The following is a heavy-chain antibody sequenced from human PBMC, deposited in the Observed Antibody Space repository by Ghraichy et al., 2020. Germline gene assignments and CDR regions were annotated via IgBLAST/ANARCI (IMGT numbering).Heavy chain of an antibody. CDR1: GFTFSSYA. CDR3: ARPHSEFWRGNVYYHNGMDV. J-gene: IGHJ6*02. Sequence: GGSLRLSCAASGFTFSSYAMHWVRQAPGKGLEWVAVIYFDGSNKYYADSVKGRFTISRDNSKNTVYLQMNSLRAEDTAVYYCARPHSEFWRGNVYYHNGMDVWGQGTTVIVSS. V-gene: IGHV3-33*01. CDR2: IYFDGSNK. D-gene: IGHD3-3*01.